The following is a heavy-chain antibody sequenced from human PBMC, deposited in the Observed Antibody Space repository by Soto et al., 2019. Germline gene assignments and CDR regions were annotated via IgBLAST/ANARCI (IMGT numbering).Heavy chain of an antibody. Sequence: KCXGSLRLSCAASGFTFRSFTMNWVRQAPGKGLEWVSTISSNSAYIYYTDALRGRFTISRDNAKNSLHLQMNSLRAEDTAVYYCTRDESRDSSARGWFDPWGPGTLVTVSS. D-gene: IGHD6-13*01. CDR1: GFTFRSFT. V-gene: IGHV3-21*01. J-gene: IGHJ5*02. CDR2: ISSNSAYI. CDR3: TRDESRDSSARGWFDP.